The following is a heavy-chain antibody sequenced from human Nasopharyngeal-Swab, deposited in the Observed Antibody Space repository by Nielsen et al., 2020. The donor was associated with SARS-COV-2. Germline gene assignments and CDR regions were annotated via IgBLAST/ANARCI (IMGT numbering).Heavy chain of an antibody. D-gene: IGHD2-15*01. J-gene: IGHJ3*02. V-gene: IGHV3-21*01. Sequence: WIRQPPGKGLEWVSSISSSSSSIYYADSVKGRFTISRDNAKNSLYLQMNSLRAEDTAVYYCARDCSGGSCYSVVDDAFDIWGQGTMVTVSS. CDR3: ARDCSGGSCYSVVDDAFDI. CDR2: ISSSSSSI.